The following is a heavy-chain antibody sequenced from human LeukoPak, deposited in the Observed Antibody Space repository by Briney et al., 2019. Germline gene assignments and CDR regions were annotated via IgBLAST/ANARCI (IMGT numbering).Heavy chain of an antibody. CDR1: GGSISSSSYY. D-gene: IGHD6-19*01. CDR2: IYYSGST. V-gene: IGHV4-39*01. CDR3: ARQGGIAVAGPYFDY. J-gene: IGHJ4*02. Sequence: PSETLSLTCTVSGGSISSSSYYWGWIRQPPGKGLEWIGSIYYSGSTYYNPSLKSRVTISVDTSKNQFSLKLSSVTAADTAVYYCARQGGIAVAGPYFDYWGQGTLVTVSS.